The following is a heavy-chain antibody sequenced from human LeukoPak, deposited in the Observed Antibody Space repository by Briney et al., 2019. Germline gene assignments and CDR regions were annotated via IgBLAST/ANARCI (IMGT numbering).Heavy chain of an antibody. V-gene: IGHV3-21*01. Sequence: GGTLRLSCAASGFSFSSYAINWVRQAPGKGLEWVSSISPSSSYIHYADSAKGRFTTSRDNAKNSLFLQMNSLRAEDTAVYYCARVMPYYSDSSGYALDSWGQGALVTVSS. D-gene: IGHD3-22*01. CDR2: ISPSSSYI. J-gene: IGHJ4*02. CDR3: ARVMPYYSDSSGYALDS. CDR1: GFSFSSYA.